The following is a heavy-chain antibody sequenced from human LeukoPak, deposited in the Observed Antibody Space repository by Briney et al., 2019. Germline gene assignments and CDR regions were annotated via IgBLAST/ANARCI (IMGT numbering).Heavy chain of an antibody. CDR1: GYTLTELS. CDR3: ARTRPDILTGYYPTQDAFDI. D-gene: IGHD3-9*01. V-gene: IGHV1-24*01. Sequence: GASVKVSCKVSGYTLTELSMHWVRQAPGKGLEWMGGFDPEDGETIYAQKFQGRVTMTEDTSTDTAYMELSSLRSEDTAVYYCARTRPDILTGYYPTQDAFDIWGQGTMVTVSS. CDR2: FDPEDGET. J-gene: IGHJ3*02.